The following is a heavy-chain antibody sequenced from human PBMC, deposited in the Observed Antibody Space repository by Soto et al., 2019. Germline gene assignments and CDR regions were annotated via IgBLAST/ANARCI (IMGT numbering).Heavy chain of an antibody. D-gene: IGHD2-2*01. Sequence: GASVKVSCQASGYTYTNYGISWVRQAPGQGLEWMGWISVYNGKTNYAQKRQGRVTMTTDTYTSTAYMELRILRSDDTAVYYCARGPYCSSTSCYQYYYYCMDVWGQGTTVTVSS. CDR1: GYTYTNYG. CDR2: ISVYNGKT. V-gene: IGHV1-18*04. J-gene: IGHJ6*02. CDR3: ARGPYCSSTSCYQYYYYCMDV.